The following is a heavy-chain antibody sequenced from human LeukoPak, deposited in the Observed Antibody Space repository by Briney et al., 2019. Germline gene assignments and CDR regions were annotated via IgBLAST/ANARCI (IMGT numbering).Heavy chain of an antibody. Sequence: ASVKVSCTASGSTFIDYYIHCVRHAPGHALECLGWISPDSGSTNALQKFQGRVTLPRDTYISTAYMDLTRLRSDAAADYYGVTSGPTNFDYWGQGTLVTVSS. V-gene: IGHV1-2*02. J-gene: IGHJ4*02. D-gene: IGHD1-26*01. CDR2: ISPDSGST. CDR3: VTSGPTNFDY. CDR1: GSTFIDYY.